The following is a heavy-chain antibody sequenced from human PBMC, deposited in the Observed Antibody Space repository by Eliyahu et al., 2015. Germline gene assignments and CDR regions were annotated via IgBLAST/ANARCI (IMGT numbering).Heavy chain of an antibody. CDR2: ISDDGSHK. Sequence: QVQLVESGGGVVQPGRSLRLXXAAXGFTFXXYGMHWVRQAPGKGLEWVAVISDDGSHKSYSDSVKGRFTISRDNSKNTLYLKMSSLRVEDTAVYYCAKDFSYGNNWAAEYFQYWGQGTLVTVSS. D-gene: IGHD4-17*01. CDR1: GFTFXXYG. V-gene: IGHV3-30*18. J-gene: IGHJ1*01. CDR3: AKDFSYGNNWAAEYFQY.